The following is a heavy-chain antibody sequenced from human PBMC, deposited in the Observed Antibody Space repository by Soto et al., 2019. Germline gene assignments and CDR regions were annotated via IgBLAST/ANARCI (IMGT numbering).Heavy chain of an antibody. J-gene: IGHJ5*02. D-gene: IGHD1-26*01. CDR3: ARGGGSYYDWFDP. CDR2: ISYDGRNK. Sequence: QVQLVEXXXXXVQPGRSLRLSCAASGFTFXSYAMHWVRQAPGKGLDWVEVISYDGRNKYYADSVKGRFTISRDNSKNTLYLQMNSLRAEDTAVYYCARGGGSYYDWFDPWGQGTLVTVSS. V-gene: IGHV3-30*04. CDR1: GFTFXSYA.